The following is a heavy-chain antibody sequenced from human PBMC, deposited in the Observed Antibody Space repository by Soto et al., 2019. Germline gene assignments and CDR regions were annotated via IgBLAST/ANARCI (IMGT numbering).Heavy chain of an antibody. CDR3: TRDLSPSGSYSDY. CDR1: GFPFSGSA. J-gene: IGHJ4*02. D-gene: IGHD1-26*01. Sequence: GSLRLSCAATGFPFSGSAMHWVRQASGKGLEWVGRIKTKANSYATAYAASVKGRFTISRDDSKNTAYLQMNSLKTEDTAVYYCTRDLSPSGSYSDYWGQG. CDR2: IKTKANSYAT. V-gene: IGHV3-73*01.